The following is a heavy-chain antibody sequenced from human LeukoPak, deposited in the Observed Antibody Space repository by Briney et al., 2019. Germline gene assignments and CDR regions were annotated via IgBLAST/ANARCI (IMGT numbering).Heavy chain of an antibody. CDR1: GFSVTNNY. J-gene: IGHJ4*02. CDR3: ARGDGYNFFGY. D-gene: IGHD5-24*01. Sequence: TGGSLRLSCAVSGFSVTNNYMSWVRQAPGKGLEWVSVFYVGGATYYAASVKGRFTISRDNSENTLYLQMKSLRAEDTAVYYCARGDGYNFFGYWGQGIRVTVSS. CDR2: FYVGGAT. V-gene: IGHV3-53*01.